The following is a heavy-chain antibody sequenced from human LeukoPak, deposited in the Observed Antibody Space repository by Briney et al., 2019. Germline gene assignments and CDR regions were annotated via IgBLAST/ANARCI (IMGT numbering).Heavy chain of an antibody. CDR2: IYYSGST. CDR3: ARWYYDFWSGYYTDY. Sequence: SETLSLTCTVSGGSISSYYWSWIRQPPGKGLEWIGYIYYSGSTNYNPSLKSRVTISVDTPKNQFSLKLSSVTAADTAVYYCARWYYDFWSGYYTDYWGQGTLVTVSS. CDR1: GGSISSYY. V-gene: IGHV4-59*01. D-gene: IGHD3-3*01. J-gene: IGHJ4*02.